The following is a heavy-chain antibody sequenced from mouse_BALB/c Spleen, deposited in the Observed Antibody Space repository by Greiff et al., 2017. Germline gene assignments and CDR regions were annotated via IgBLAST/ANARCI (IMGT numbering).Heavy chain of an antibody. D-gene: IGHD1-2*01. CDR1: GYSITSDYA. CDR2: ISYSGST. CDR3: ARDYGPWFAY. Sequence: EVHLVESGPGLVKPSQSLSLTCTVTGYSITSDYAWNWIRQFPGNKLEWMGYISYSGSTSYNPSLKSRISITRDTSKNQFFLQLNSVTTEDTATYYCARDYGPWFAYWGQGTLVTVSA. V-gene: IGHV3-2*02. J-gene: IGHJ3*01.